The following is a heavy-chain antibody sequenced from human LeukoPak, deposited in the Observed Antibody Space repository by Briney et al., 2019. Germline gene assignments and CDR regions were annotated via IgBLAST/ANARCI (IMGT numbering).Heavy chain of an antibody. J-gene: IGHJ4*02. CDR1: GGTFSSYA. D-gene: IGHD2-8*01. CDR3: ARSGTNGVVFDY. CDR2: IIPIFGTA. Sequence: SVKVSCKASGGTFSSYAMSWVRQAPGQGLEWMGGIIPIFGTANYAQKFQGRVTITTDESTSTAYMELSSLRSEDTAVYYCARSGTNGVVFDYWGQGTLVTASS. V-gene: IGHV1-69*05.